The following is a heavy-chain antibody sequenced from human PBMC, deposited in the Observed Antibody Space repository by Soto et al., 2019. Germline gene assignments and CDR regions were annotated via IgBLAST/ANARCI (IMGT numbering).Heavy chain of an antibody. CDR1: GGTFSSYA. CDR2: IIPIFGTA. V-gene: IGHV1-69*12. D-gene: IGHD4-17*01. CDR3: ARGKTSQDGDYYDY. Sequence: QVQLVQSGAEVKKPGSSVKVSCKASGGTFSSYAISWVRQAPGQGLEWMGGIIPIFGTANYAQKFQGRVTITADESTSTAYRDLSSLRAETTAVYYCARGKTSQDGDYYDYWGQGTLVTVSA. J-gene: IGHJ4*02.